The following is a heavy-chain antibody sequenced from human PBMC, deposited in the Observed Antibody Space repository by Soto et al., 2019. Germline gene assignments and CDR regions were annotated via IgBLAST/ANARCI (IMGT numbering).Heavy chain of an antibody. V-gene: IGHV3-23*01. Sequence: PGGSLRLSCSASGFSFSGYAMSWVRQSAGKGLEWVSAVSGSGATTFYADSVRGRFTISRDNSNNTLYLQMNSLRAEDTAVYYCAKGGKSIAAAGDYWGQGTLVTVSS. J-gene: IGHJ4*02. D-gene: IGHD6-13*01. CDR1: GFSFSGYA. CDR2: VSGSGATT. CDR3: AKGGKSIAAAGDY.